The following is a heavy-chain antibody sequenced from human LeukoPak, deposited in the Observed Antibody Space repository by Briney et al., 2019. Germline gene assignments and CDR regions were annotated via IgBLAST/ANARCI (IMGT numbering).Heavy chain of an antibody. V-gene: IGHV3-48*03. CDR3: AKDGDSSGYYLKYYFDY. Sequence: GGSLRLSCAASGFTFSSYEMNWVRQAPGEGLEWVSYISSSGSTIYYADSVKGRFTISRDNAKNSLYLQMNSLRAEDTALYYCAKDGDSSGYYLKYYFDYWGQGTLVTVSS. CDR1: GFTFSSYE. CDR2: ISSSGSTI. J-gene: IGHJ4*02. D-gene: IGHD3-22*01.